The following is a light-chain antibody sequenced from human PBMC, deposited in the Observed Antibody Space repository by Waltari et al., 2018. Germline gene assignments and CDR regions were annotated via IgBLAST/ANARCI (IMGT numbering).Light chain of an antibody. CDR2: DAS. J-gene: IGKJ2*01. CDR3: QQYENLPYT. CDR1: QDIINY. Sequence: DIQTTQSPSSLSASIGDRVTITCQASQDIINYLNWYQQTPGKAPKLLIYDASNLATGVPSRFSGGGSGTDFSLTITSLHPEDIATYFCQQYENLPYTFGQGTKLEIK. V-gene: IGKV1-33*01.